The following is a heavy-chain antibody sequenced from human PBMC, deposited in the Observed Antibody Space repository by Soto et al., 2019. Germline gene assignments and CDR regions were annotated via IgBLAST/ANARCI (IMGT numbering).Heavy chain of an antibody. CDR1: GFTFSSYA. Sequence: GGSLRLSCAASGFTFSSYAMSWVRQAPGKGLEWVSAISGSGGSTYYADSVKGRFTISRDNSKNTLYLQMNSLRAEDTAVYYCAKGWGYCSGGSCYLINWFDPWGQGTLVTVSS. J-gene: IGHJ5*02. V-gene: IGHV3-23*01. CDR3: AKGWGYCSGGSCYLINWFDP. CDR2: ISGSGGST. D-gene: IGHD2-15*01.